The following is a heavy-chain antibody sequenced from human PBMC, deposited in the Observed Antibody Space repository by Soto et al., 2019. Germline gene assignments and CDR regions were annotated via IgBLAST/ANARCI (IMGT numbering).Heavy chain of an antibody. CDR3: VRNVVATGYLDY. J-gene: IGHJ4*02. CDR2: INAGNGNK. D-gene: IGHD5-12*01. Sequence: ASVKVSCKASGYTFTRYAIHWVRQAPGQRLEWMGWINAGNGNKKYSESFQVRVTIARDTSASTAYMELSSLRSEDTAVYYCVRNVVATGYLDYWGQGTPVTVSS. V-gene: IGHV1-3*01. CDR1: GYTFTRYA.